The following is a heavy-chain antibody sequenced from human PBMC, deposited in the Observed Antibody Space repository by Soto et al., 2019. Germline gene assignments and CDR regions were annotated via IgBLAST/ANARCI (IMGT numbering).Heavy chain of an antibody. V-gene: IGHV3-23*01. D-gene: IGHD3-22*01. Sequence: EVQLLESGGGLVQPGGSLRLSCAASGFTFSSYAMSWVRQAPGKGLEWVSAISGSGGSTYYADSVKGRCTISRDNSKNTLYLQMNSLRAEDTAVYYCSKDNLDYYYDSSGYQFDYWGQGTLVTVSS. CDR3: SKDNLDYYYDSSGYQFDY. CDR2: ISGSGGST. J-gene: IGHJ4*02. CDR1: GFTFSSYA.